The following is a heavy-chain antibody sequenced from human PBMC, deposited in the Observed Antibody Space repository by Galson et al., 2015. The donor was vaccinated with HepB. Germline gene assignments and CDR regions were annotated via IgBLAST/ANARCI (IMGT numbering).Heavy chain of an antibody. J-gene: IGHJ3*02. D-gene: IGHD3-3*01. CDR3: ARDLSYYDFWSGYFLNAFDI. CDR2: FDPEDGET. V-gene: IGHV1-24*01. CDR1: GYTLTELS. Sequence: SVKVSCKVSGYTLTELSMHWVRQAPGKGLEWMGGFDPEDGETIYAQKFQGRDTMTEDTSTDTAYMELRSLRSDDTAVYYCARDLSYYDFWSGYFLNAFDIWGQGTMVTVSS.